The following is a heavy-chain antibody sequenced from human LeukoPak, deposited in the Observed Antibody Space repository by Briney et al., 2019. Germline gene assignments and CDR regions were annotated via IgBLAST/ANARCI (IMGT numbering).Heavy chain of an antibody. J-gene: IGHJ4*02. D-gene: IGHD4-17*01. V-gene: IGHV4-31*03. Sequence: SETLSLTCTVSGGSISSGGYYWSWIRQHPGKGLEWIGCIYYSGSTYYNPSLKSRVTISVDTSKNQFSLKLSSVTAADTAVYYCARGADDYGDYVAHFDYWGQGTLVTVSS. CDR1: GGSISSGGYY. CDR2: IYYSGST. CDR3: ARGADDYGDYVAHFDY.